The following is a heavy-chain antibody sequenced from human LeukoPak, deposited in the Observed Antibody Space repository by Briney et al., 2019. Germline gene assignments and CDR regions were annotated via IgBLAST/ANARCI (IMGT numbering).Heavy chain of an antibody. CDR2: INHSGST. J-gene: IGHJ5*02. Sequence: PSETLSLTCTVSGGSISSYYWSWIRQPPGKGLEWIGEINHSGSTNYNPSLKSRVTISVDTSKNQFSLKLSSVTAADTAVYYCARVVAKYSSSWRSSYWFDPWGQGTLVTVSS. CDR3: ARVVAKYSSSWRSSYWFDP. V-gene: IGHV4-34*01. D-gene: IGHD6-13*01. CDR1: GGSISSYY.